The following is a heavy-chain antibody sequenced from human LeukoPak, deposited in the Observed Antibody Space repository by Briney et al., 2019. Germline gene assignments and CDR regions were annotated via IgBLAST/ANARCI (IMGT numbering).Heavy chain of an antibody. Sequence: PGGSLRLSCAASGFTFSNYWMSWVRQAPGKGLEWVANIKQDGSEKYYVDSVKGRFTISRDNAKNSLYLQMNSLRPEDTALYYCVKGVRGRQGGGSSYALPYHFNYWGQGTLVTVSS. CDR2: IKQDGSEK. J-gene: IGHJ4*02. V-gene: IGHV3-7*03. CDR3: VKGVRGRQGGGSSYALPYHFNY. D-gene: IGHD5-18*01. CDR1: GFTFSNYW.